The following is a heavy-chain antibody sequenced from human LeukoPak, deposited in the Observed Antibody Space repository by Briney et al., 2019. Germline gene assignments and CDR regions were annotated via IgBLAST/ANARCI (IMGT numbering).Heavy chain of an antibody. CDR1: GYTFTRYG. V-gene: IGHV1-18*01. J-gene: IGHJ4*02. Sequence: GASVQLSCKAYGYTFTRYGISWVRQAPADGLEWIVWISAYNGNTNYAQKLQGRVTMTTDTSTSTAYMELRSLRSDDTAVYYCARSHLAGFYFDYWGQGTLVTVSS. D-gene: IGHD6-13*01. CDR3: ARSHLAGFYFDY. CDR2: ISAYNGNT.